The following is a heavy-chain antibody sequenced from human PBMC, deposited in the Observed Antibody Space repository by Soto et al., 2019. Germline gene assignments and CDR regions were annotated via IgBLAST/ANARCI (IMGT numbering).Heavy chain of an antibody. Sequence: PSETLSLTCTVSGASISSRYYYWGWIRQPPGKGLEWIGGISYSGNTYYNPSPKNRITISVDTSKNQFSLEVTSVTAAETAVYFCALAVATPLVSSVSYFDYWGQGTLVTVSS. J-gene: IGHJ4*02. V-gene: IGHV4-39*01. CDR3: ALAVATPLVSSVSYFDY. CDR1: GASISSRYYY. CDR2: ISYSGNT. D-gene: IGHD5-18*01.